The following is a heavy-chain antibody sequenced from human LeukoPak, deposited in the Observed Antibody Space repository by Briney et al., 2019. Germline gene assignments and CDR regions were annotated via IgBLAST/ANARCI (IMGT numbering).Heavy chain of an antibody. CDR1: GYTFTSYY. V-gene: IGHV1-46*01. CDR3: ARDPGERWLTYWYFDL. Sequence: ASVKVSCKASGYTFTSYYMHWVRQAPGQGLEWMGIINPSGGSTSYAQKFQGRVTMTRDTSTSTVYMELSSLRSEDTAVYYCARDPGERWLTYWYFDLWGRGTLVTVSS. J-gene: IGHJ2*01. D-gene: IGHD6-19*01. CDR2: INPSGGST.